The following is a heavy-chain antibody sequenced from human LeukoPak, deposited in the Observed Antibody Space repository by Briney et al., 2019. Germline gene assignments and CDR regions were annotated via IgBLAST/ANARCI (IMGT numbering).Heavy chain of an antibody. CDR2: INPSGGST. CDR1: GYTFTIYY. Sequence: ASVKVSCKASGYTFTIYYMHWVRQAPGQGLEWMGIINPSGGSTSYAQKFQGRVTKTRDTSTSTVYMELSSLRSKDTAVYYCARAEAVAATQWGYWGQGTLVTVSS. J-gene: IGHJ4*02. D-gene: IGHD6-19*01. V-gene: IGHV1-46*01. CDR3: ARAEAVAATQWGY.